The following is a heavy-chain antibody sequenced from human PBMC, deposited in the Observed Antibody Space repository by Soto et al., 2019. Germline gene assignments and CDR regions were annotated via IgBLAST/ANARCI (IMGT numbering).Heavy chain of an antibody. J-gene: IGHJ4*02. CDR3: APSSGWFHHFDY. V-gene: IGHV3-33*08. Sequence: GGSLRLSCAASGFTFSSYAMSWVRQAPGKGLEWVAVIWYDGSNKYYADSAKGRFTISRDNSKNTLYLQMNSLRAEDTAVYYCAPSSGWFHHFDYWGQGTLVTVSS. CDR2: IWYDGSNK. D-gene: IGHD6-19*01. CDR1: GFTFSSYA.